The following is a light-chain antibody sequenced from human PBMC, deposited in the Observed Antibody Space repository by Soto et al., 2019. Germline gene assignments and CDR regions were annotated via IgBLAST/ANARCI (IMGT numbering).Light chain of an antibody. CDR3: QRRSDWPPTYT. J-gene: IGKJ2*01. Sequence: EIVLTQSPATLSLSPGTGATLSCRASQIVTSSLAWYQQRPGQAPRLLIYDTFTRATGIPARFSANGAGTDFTLTISSLEPEDSAVYFCQRRSDWPPTYTFGQGTKLE. V-gene: IGKV3-11*01. CDR1: QIVTSS. CDR2: DTF.